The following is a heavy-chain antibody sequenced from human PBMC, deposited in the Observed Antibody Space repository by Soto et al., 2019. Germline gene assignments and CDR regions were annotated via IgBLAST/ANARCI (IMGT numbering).Heavy chain of an antibody. D-gene: IGHD2-15*01. J-gene: IGHJ4*02. CDR3: AREQSPSGDSCYEY. V-gene: IGHV1-3*01. CDR1: GYTFANYA. Sequence: ASVKVSCKASGYTFANYAMHWVRQAPGQRLEWMGWINAGDGNRKYSQKFQDRVTITRDTSASTVYMELSSLRSEDTAVYYCAREQSPSGDSCYEYWGQGTLVTVSS. CDR2: INAGDGNR.